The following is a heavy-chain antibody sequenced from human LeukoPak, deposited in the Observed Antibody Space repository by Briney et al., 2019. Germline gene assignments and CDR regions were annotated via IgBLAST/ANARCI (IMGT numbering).Heavy chain of an antibody. V-gene: IGHV3-21*01. Sequence: GGSLRLSCAASGFTFTSYSMNWVRQAPGKGLEWVSSISSSSSYIHYANSVKGRFTISRDNAKNSLYLQMNSLRAEDTAVYYCARWVVVIRNFDIWGQGTMVTVSS. D-gene: IGHD3-22*01. CDR3: ARWVVVIRNFDI. J-gene: IGHJ3*02. CDR2: ISSSSSYI. CDR1: GFTFTSYS.